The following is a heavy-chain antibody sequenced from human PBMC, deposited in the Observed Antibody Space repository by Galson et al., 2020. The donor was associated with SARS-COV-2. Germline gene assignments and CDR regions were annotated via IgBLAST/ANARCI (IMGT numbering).Heavy chain of an antibody. V-gene: IGHV3-23*01. D-gene: IGHD3-22*01. J-gene: IGHJ3*02. CDR2: ISGSGGST. Sequence: GGSLRLSCAASGFTFSSYAMSWVRQAPGKGLEWVSVISGSGGSTYYADSVKGRFTISRDNSKNTLYLQMNSLRAEDTAVYYCAKDYDSSGFHQGDAFDIWGQGTMVTVSS. CDR3: AKDYDSSGFHQGDAFDI. CDR1: GFTFSSYA.